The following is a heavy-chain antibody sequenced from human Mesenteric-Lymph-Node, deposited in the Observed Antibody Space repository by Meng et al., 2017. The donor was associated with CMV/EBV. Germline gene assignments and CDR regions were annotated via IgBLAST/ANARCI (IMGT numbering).Heavy chain of an antibody. CDR3: ARVGLVVVPAAIRGYYYYGMDV. J-gene: IGHJ6*02. CDR1: GYTFTGYY. CDR2: INPNSGGT. V-gene: IGHV1-2*02. Sequence: ASVKVSCKASGYTFTGYYMHWVRQAPGQGLEWMGWINPNSGGTNYAQKFQGRVTMTRDTSISTAYMELIRLRSDDTAVYYCARVGLVVVPAAIRGYYYYGMDVWGQGTTVTVSS. D-gene: IGHD2-2*02.